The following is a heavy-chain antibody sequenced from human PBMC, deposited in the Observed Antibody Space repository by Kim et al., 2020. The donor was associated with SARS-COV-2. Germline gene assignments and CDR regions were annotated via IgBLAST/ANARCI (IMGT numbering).Heavy chain of an antibody. V-gene: IGHV3-30*04. J-gene: IGHJ3*02. CDR1: GFTFSSYA. Sequence: GGSLRLSCAASGFTFSSYAMHWVRQAPGKGLEWVAVIPYDGSNKYYADSVKGRFTISRDNSKNTLYLQLNSLRAVDTSVYYCARDTLGYGDYVVPFEMWGQGTMVSVSS. CDR3: ARDTLGYGDYVVPFEM. CDR2: IPYDGSNK. D-gene: IGHD4-17*01.